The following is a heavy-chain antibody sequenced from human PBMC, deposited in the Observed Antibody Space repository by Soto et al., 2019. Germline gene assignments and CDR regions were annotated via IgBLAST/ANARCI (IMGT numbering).Heavy chain of an antibody. CDR3: ARGSTVAAILFDY. CDR2: IYYSGST. J-gene: IGHJ4*02. V-gene: IGHV4-31*03. CDR1: GDSISSGGYY. D-gene: IGHD2-15*01. Sequence: PSETLSLTCTVSGDSISSGGYYWSWIRQHPGKSLEWIGYIYYSGSTYYKPSLKSRVIISVDTSKNQFSLKLSSVTAADTAVYYCARGSTVAAILFDYWGQG.